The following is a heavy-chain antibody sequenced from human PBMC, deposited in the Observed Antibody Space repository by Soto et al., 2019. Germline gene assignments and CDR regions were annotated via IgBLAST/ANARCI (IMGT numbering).Heavy chain of an antibody. Sequence: SLSLSCASSGFPFSSYGMHWVRQAPGKGLEWVAVISYDGSNKYYADSVKGRFTISRDNSKNTLYLQMNSLRAEDTAVYFCASLTNGRPGDSWGQGTLVTVSS. CDR3: ASLTNGRPGDS. J-gene: IGHJ4*02. V-gene: IGHV3-30*03. CDR2: ISYDGSNK. D-gene: IGHD2-8*01. CDR1: GFPFSSYG.